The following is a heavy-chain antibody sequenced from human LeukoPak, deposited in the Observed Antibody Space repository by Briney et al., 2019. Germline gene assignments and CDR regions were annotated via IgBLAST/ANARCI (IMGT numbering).Heavy chain of an antibody. CDR2: ISGSGGST. V-gene: IGHV3-23*01. Sequence: GGSLRLSCAASGFTFSSYAMSWVRRAPGKGLEWVSAISGSGGSTYYADSVKGRFTISRDNSKNTLYLQMNSLRAEDTAIYYCARDSDWAFNYWGQGTRVTVSS. J-gene: IGHJ4*02. D-gene: IGHD2-21*02. CDR3: ARDSDWAFNY. CDR1: GFTFSSYA.